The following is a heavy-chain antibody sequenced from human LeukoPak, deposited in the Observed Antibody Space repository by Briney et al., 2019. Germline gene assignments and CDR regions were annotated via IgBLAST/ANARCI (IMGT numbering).Heavy chain of an antibody. CDR3: ARGLRITGTNRFLDY. CDR1: GGSFSGYY. D-gene: IGHD1-20*01. CDR2: INHSGST. V-gene: IGHV4-34*01. Sequence: SETLSLTCAVYGGSFSGYYWSWLRQPPGKGLEWIGEINHSGSTNYNPSLKSRVTISVDTSKNQFSLKLSSVTAADTAVYYCARGLRITGTNRFLDYWGQGTLVTVSS. J-gene: IGHJ4*02.